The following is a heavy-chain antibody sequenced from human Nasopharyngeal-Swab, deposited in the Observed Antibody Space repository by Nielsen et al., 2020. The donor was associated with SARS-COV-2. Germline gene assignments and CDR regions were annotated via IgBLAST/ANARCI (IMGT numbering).Heavy chain of an antibody. V-gene: IGHV3-64D*06. CDR1: GFTFSNYA. CDR2: ISSIGVAS. D-gene: IGHD6-13*01. J-gene: IGHJ4*02. Sequence: GGSLRLSCSASGFTFSNYAIHWVRQAPGKGLEYVSAISSIGVASYYADSVKGRFTISRDNSKSTLYLQMSSLRAEDTAIYYCVKDISGSWGFDFWGQGTLVTVSS. CDR3: VKDISGSWGFDF.